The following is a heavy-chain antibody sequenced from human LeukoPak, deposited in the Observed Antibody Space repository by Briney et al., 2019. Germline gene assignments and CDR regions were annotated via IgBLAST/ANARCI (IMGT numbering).Heavy chain of an antibody. Sequence: GESLRLSCAASGFTFSSDAMSWVRQAPEKGLEWVSVISGSGDNTYHADSVKGRFIISRDNSNNTLSVQMNSLRAEDTAVYYCVKGAKYSGSSVDYFYMDVWAKGTTVTVSS. V-gene: IGHV3-23*01. J-gene: IGHJ6*03. CDR1: GFTFSSDA. CDR2: ISGSGDNT. CDR3: VKGAKYSGSSVDYFYMDV. D-gene: IGHD1-26*01.